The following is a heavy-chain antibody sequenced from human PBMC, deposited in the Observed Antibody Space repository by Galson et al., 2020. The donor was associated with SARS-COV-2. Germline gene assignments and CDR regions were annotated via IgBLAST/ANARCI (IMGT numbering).Heavy chain of an antibody. CDR1: GGSISSTNYY. D-gene: IGHD4-4*01. CDR3: ARLGDDYTFYYLDY. CDR2: IFYSGST. V-gene: IGHV4-39*01. Sequence: ETSETLSLTCTVSGGSISSTNYYWGWIRQPPGKGLEWIGNIFYSGSTYYNPSLKSRVTISVDTSKNQFSLKLSSVTAADTAVYYCARLGDDYTFYYLDYWGQGTLVTVSS. J-gene: IGHJ4*02.